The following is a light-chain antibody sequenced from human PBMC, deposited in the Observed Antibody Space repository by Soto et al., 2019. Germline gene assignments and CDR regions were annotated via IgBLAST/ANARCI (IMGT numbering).Light chain of an antibody. CDR3: QSYHSGNVV. CDR2: EDN. V-gene: IGLV6-57*04. J-gene: IGLJ2*01. CDR1: SGSIASNY. Sequence: FMLTQPHSVSKSPGKTVTISCTRSSGSIASNYVQWYQQRPGSAPTPVIYEDNERPSGVPDRFSGSIDSSSNSASLPISGLKTDDEADYYCQSYHSGNVVFGGGTKLTVL.